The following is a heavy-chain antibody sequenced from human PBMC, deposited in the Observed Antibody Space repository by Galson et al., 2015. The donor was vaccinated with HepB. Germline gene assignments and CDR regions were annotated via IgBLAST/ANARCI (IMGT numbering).Heavy chain of an antibody. Sequence: SLRLSCAASGFTFSSYWMHWVRQAPGKGLVWVSRINSDGSSTSYADSVKGRFTISRDNAKNTLYLQMNSLRAEDTAVYYCAREVPGGWFDPWGQGTLVTVSS. D-gene: IGHD2-2*01. CDR2: INSDGSST. CDR3: AREVPGGWFDP. J-gene: IGHJ5*02. V-gene: IGHV3-74*01. CDR1: GFTFSSYW.